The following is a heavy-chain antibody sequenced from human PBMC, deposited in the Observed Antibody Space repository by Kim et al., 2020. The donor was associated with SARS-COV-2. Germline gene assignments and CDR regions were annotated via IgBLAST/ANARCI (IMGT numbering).Heavy chain of an antibody. Sequence: PSFHGHVTISADKSISTAYLHWSSLKASDTAMYYCARQSSSWYPALFDYWGQGTLVTVSS. J-gene: IGHJ4*02. D-gene: IGHD6-13*01. CDR3: ARQSSSWYPALFDY. V-gene: IGHV5-10-1*01.